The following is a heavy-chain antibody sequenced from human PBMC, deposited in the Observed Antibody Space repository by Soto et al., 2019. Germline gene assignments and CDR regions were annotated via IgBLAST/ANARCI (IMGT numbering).Heavy chain of an antibody. Sequence: GGSLRLSCAVSGLSFSAYGMSGVRKGPGKGREWISFISGGGGTIYYADSVKGRFISSRDNSKSTLDLQMTSPSVDDTAVYYCAKDRGNGDTPNIYSYYGIEVWGQGTTVTVSS. J-gene: IGHJ6*02. D-gene: IGHD2-21*02. CDR1: GLSFSAYG. V-gene: IGHV3-23*01. CDR2: ISGGGGTI. CDR3: AKDRGNGDTPNIYSYYGIEV.